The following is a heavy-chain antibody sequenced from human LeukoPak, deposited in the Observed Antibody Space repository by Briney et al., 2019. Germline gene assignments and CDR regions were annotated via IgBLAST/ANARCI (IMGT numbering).Heavy chain of an antibody. J-gene: IGHJ4*02. CDR2: IKSDGSST. Sequence: GGSLRLSCAASGFTFSSYWMHWVRQAPGKGLVWVSRIKSDGSSTSYADSVKGRFTISRDNAKNTLYLQMNSLRAEDTAVYYCARDTLTGDRSYFDYWGQGTLVTVSS. CDR1: GFTFSSYW. V-gene: IGHV3-74*01. CDR3: ARDTLTGDRSYFDY. D-gene: IGHD7-27*01.